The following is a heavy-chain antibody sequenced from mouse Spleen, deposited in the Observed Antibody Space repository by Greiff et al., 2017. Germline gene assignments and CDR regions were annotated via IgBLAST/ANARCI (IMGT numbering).Heavy chain of an antibody. Sequence: QVQLQQSGAELVKPGASVKLSCKASGYTFTSYYMYWVKQRPGQGLEWIGEINPSNGGTNFNEKFKSKATLTVDKSSSTAYMQLSSLTSEDSAVYYCTRGDGYYSFDYWGQGTTLTVSS. CDR2: INPSNGGT. V-gene: IGHV1S81*02. CDR3: TRGDGYYSFDY. J-gene: IGHJ2*01. D-gene: IGHD2-3*01. CDR1: GYTFTSYY.